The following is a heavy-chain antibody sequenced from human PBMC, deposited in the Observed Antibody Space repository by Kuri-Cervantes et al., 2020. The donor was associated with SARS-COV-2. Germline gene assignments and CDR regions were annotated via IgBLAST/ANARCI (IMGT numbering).Heavy chain of an antibody. CDR2: MSGSGAST. CDR3: ARDGSPRVWSGYYTDY. Sequence: GGSLRLSCAASGFSFSTNVMAWVRQAPGKGLEWVSTMSGSGASTHYADSVKGRFTISRDNSKNMLYLEMNSLRAEDTAVYYCARDGSPRVWSGYYTDYWGQGTLVPSPQ. CDR1: GFSFSTNV. D-gene: IGHD3-3*01. J-gene: IGHJ4*02. V-gene: IGHV3-23*01.